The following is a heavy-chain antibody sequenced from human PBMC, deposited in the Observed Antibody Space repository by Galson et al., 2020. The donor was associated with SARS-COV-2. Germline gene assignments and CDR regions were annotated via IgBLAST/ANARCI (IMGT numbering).Heavy chain of an antibody. V-gene: IGHV3-23*01. D-gene: IGHD6-19*01. CDR1: GFTSSNYA. CDR2: LNNRGDDT. CDR3: AKEGGTGWATDYFQH. J-gene: IGHJ1*01. Sequence: GGSLRLSCAASGFTSSNYAMAWVRQAPGKGLEWVSLLNNRGDDTYYADSMKGRFTISRDNSKNILYLQMNNLRPDDTAVYYCAKEGGTGWATDYFQHWGQGILVTVSS.